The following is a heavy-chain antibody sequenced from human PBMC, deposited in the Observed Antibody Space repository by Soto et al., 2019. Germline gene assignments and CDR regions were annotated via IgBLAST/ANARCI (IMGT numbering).Heavy chain of an antibody. J-gene: IGHJ4*02. Sequence: QVQLVESGGGVVQPGRSLRLSCAASGFTFSSYAMHWIRQALGKGLEWVAVISYDGSNKYYADSVKGRFTISRDNSKNTLYLQMNSLRAEDTAVYYCARARAQRWSPFDYWGQGTLVTVSS. D-gene: IGHD5-18*01. V-gene: IGHV3-30-3*01. CDR1: GFTFSSYA. CDR2: ISYDGSNK. CDR3: ARARAQRWSPFDY.